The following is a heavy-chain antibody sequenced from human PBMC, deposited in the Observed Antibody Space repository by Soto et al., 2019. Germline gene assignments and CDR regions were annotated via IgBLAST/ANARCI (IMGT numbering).Heavy chain of an antibody. J-gene: IGHJ6*03. Sequence: ASVKVSCKASGYTLTGYYMHWVRQAPGQGLEWMGWINPNSGGTNYAQKLQGRVTMTTDTSTSTAYMELRSLRYDDTAVYYCATDRGVATPAYGNNKYYYYMDVCGKRNTVTVSS. CDR1: GYTLTGYY. CDR2: INPNSGGT. D-gene: IGHD4-4*01. CDR3: ATDRGVATPAYGNNKYYYYMDV. V-gene: IGHV1-2*02.